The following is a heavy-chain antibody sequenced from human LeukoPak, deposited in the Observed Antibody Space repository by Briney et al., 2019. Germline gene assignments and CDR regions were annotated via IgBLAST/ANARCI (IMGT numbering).Heavy chain of an antibody. J-gene: IGHJ4*02. Sequence: SDTLSLTCAVYGGSFSGYYWSWIRQPPGKGLEWIGEINHSGSTNYNPSLKSRVTISVDTSKKQFSLKLSSVTAADTAVYYCVTYYFDSSGPKKNYWGQGTLVTVSS. CDR3: VTYYFDSSGPKKNY. CDR2: INHSGST. V-gene: IGHV4-34*01. D-gene: IGHD3-22*01. CDR1: GGSFSGYY.